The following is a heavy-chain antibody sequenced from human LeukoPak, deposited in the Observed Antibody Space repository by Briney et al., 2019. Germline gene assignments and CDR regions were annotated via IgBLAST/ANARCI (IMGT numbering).Heavy chain of an antibody. D-gene: IGHD3-10*01. Sequence: SVKVSCKASGGTFSSYAISWVRQAPGQGLEWMGRIIPILGIANYAQKFQGRVTITADKSTSTAYMELSSLRSEDTAVYYCASAPGYYGSGSFDYWGQGTLVTVSS. CDR2: IIPILGIA. CDR3: ASAPGYYGSGSFDY. V-gene: IGHV1-69*04. CDR1: GGTFSSYA. J-gene: IGHJ4*02.